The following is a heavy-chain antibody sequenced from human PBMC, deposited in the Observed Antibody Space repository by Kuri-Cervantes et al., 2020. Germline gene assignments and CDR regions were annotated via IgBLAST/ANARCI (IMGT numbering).Heavy chain of an antibody. CDR2: ISGSGGST. CDR3: AKSNSHSSSWYPSWFDP. V-gene: IGHV3-23*01. CDR1: GFSISNPG. J-gene: IGHJ5*02. D-gene: IGHD6-13*01. Sequence: GESLKISCAFSGFSISNPGMSWVRQAPGKGLEWVSAISGSGGSTYYADSVKGRFTVSRDNSKNTLYLQMNSLRAEDTGVYYCAKSNSHSSSWYPSWFDPWGQGTLVTVSS.